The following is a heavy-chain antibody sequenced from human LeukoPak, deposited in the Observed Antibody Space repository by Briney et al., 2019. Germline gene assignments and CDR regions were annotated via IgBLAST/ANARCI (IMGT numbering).Heavy chain of an antibody. CDR2: IYYSGST. CDR3: ARGYCSGGSCYSYYYYNYMDV. CDR1: AGSISSYY. V-gene: IGHV4-59*12. D-gene: IGHD2-15*01. J-gene: IGHJ6*03. Sequence: SETLSLTCTVSAGSISSYYWNWIRQPPGKGLEWIAYIYYSGSTNYNPSLKSRVTISVDTSKNQFSLKLSSVTAADTAVYYCARGYCSGGSCYSYYYYNYMDVWGKGTTVTVSS.